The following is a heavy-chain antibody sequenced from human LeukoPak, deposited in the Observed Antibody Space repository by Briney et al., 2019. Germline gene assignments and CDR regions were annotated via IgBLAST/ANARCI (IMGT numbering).Heavy chain of an antibody. V-gene: IGHV3-7*01. CDR3: ARDRYFPSYYDFWSGYPYYFDY. D-gene: IGHD3-3*01. Sequence: PSGTLSLTCAVSGGSISSSNWWSWVRQAPGKGLEWVANIKQDGSEKYYVDSVKGRFTISRDNAKNSLYLQMNSLRAEDTAVYYCARDRYFPSYYDFWSGYPYYFDYWGQGTLVTVSS. CDR2: IKQDGSEK. CDR1: GGSISSSNW. J-gene: IGHJ4*02.